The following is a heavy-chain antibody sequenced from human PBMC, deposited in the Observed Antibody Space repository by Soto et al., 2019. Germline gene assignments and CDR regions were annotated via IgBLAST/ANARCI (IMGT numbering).Heavy chain of an antibody. J-gene: IGHJ5*02. V-gene: IGHV1-8*02. CDR2: MNPNSGNT. Sequence: QVQLVQSGAEVKKPGASVKVSCTTSGYTFTTYDINWVRQATGQGFEWMGWMNPNSGNTGYAQKFQGRVTMSRDTSISTAYMELSSLRSEDTAVYYCVRDLNGFDPWGQGTLVNFSS. CDR1: GYTFTTYD. CDR3: VRDLNGFDP.